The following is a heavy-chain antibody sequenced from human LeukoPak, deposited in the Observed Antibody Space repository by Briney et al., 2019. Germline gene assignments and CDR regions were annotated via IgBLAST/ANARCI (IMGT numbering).Heavy chain of an antibody. CDR3: ARGGAARLHFQN. CDR1: GGSISTYY. J-gene: IGHJ1*01. CDR2: IYHSGST. V-gene: IGHV4-59*01. D-gene: IGHD6-6*01. Sequence: PSETLSLTCTVSGGSISTYYWNWIRQPPGKGLEWIGYIYHSGSTNYNPSLQSRVTISVDASKNQFSLNLNSVTAADTAVYYCARGGAARLHFQNWGQGTLVTVSS.